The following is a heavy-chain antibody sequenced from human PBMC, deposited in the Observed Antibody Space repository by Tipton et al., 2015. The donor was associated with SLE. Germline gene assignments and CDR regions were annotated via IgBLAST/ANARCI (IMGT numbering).Heavy chain of an antibody. CDR2: IYYSGST. CDR3: ARDRRGWYFDL. V-gene: IGHV4-31*03. D-gene: IGHD3-10*01. CDR1: GGSIRSGAYY. Sequence: TLSLTCTVSGGSIRSGAYYWTWIRQHPGKGLEWIGYIYYSGSTNYNPSLKSRVTISTDTSKNQFSLKLSSVTAADTAVYYCARDRRGWYFDLWGRGTLVTVSS. J-gene: IGHJ2*01.